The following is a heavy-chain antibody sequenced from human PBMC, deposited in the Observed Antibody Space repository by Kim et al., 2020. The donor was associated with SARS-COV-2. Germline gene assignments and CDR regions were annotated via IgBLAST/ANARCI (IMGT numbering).Heavy chain of an antibody. D-gene: IGHD2-8*01. CDR3: ARGRYAILGYSDC. V-gene: IGHV3-30-3*01. Sequence: GGSLILSCVVSGFSFNDYVLHWVRQAPGKGLEWVAVIARDGNSNYYAGSVKGRFTISRDNSKNTLFLQMNSLEVEDTAVYYCARGRYAILGYSDCWGQGTLVTVSS. CDR1: GFSFNDYV. CDR2: IARDGNSN. J-gene: IGHJ4*02.